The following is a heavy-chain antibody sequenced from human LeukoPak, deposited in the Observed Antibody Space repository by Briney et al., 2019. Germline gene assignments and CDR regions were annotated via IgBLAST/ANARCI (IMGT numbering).Heavy chain of an antibody. CDR1: GGSFSGYY. CDR2: IYYSGST. D-gene: IGHD3-10*01. CDR3: AREKGVLLWFGEAVGWFDP. J-gene: IGHJ5*02. Sequence: SETLSLTCAVYGGSFSGYYWSWIRQHPGKGLEWIGYIYYSGSTYYNPSLKSRVTISVDTSKNQFSLKLSSVTAADTAVYYCAREKGVLLWFGEAVGWFDPWGQGTLVTVSS. V-gene: IGHV4-31*11.